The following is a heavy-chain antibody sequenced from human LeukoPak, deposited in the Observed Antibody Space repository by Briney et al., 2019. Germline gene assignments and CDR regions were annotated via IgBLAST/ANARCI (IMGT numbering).Heavy chain of an antibody. Sequence: GGSLRLSCAASGFTFSSYAMSWVRQAPGKGLEWVSAISGSGGSIYYADSVKGRFTISRDNSKNTLYLQMNSLRAEDTAVYYCAKDLNGDYVSLFDYWGQGTLVTVSS. CDR3: AKDLNGDYVSLFDY. V-gene: IGHV3-23*01. CDR1: GFTFSSYA. J-gene: IGHJ4*02. D-gene: IGHD4-17*01. CDR2: ISGSGGSI.